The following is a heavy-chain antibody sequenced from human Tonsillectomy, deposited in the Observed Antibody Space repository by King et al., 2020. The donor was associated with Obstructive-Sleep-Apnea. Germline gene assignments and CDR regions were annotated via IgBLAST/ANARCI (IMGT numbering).Heavy chain of an antibody. Sequence: EVQLVESGGGLVQPGRSLRLSCTTSGFTFGDIAMSWFRQAPGKGLEWVVFIRSKAYGGTTEYAASVKGRFTISRHDSKSIAYLQMNSLKTEDTAVYYCTRDNQRSSWTSDYWGQGTLVTVSS. D-gene: IGHD6-13*01. CDR3: TRDNQRSSWTSDY. CDR2: IRSKAYGGTT. J-gene: IGHJ4*02. V-gene: IGHV3-49*03. CDR1: GFTFGDIA.